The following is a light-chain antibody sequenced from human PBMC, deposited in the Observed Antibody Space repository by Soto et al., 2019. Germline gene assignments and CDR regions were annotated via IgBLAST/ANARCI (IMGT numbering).Light chain of an antibody. J-gene: IGKJ3*01. V-gene: IGKV3-15*01. CDR2: DTS. CDR3: QQYDNWPFT. CDR1: QSVGRN. Sequence: EILMTQSPATLSVSPGARATLSCRASQSVGRNLAWYQQKPGQSPRLLIYDTSTRPPGIPTWFSGSGSGTDFTLTISSLQSEDFAVYYCQQYDNWPFTFGPGTKVDVE.